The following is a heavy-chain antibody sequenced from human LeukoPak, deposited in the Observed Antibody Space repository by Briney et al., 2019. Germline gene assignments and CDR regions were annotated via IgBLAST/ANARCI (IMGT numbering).Heavy chain of an antibody. CDR2: IYYSGST. CDR1: GGSISSYY. CDR3: ARHYDREMVIDY. J-gene: IGHJ4*02. Sequence: PSETLSLTCTVSGGSISSYYWSWIRQPPGKGLEWIGYIYYSGSTNYHPSLKSRVTISVDTSKNQFSLKLSSVTAADTAVYYCARHYDREMVIDYWGQGTLVTVSS. D-gene: IGHD5-24*01. V-gene: IGHV4-59*08.